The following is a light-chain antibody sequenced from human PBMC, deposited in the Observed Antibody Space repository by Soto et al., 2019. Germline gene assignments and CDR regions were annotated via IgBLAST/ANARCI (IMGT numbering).Light chain of an antibody. CDR2: DVT. CDR3: SSYAGTYTYV. Sequence: QSVLTQPRSVSGSPGQSVTISCARTSSDVGAYNHVSWFQQHPGKAPKLLIFDVTKRPSVVPYRFSGSKSGSTASLTISELQAVDEADYYCSSYAGTYTYVFGTGTKVTVL. CDR1: SSDVGAYNH. V-gene: IGLV2-11*01. J-gene: IGLJ1*01.